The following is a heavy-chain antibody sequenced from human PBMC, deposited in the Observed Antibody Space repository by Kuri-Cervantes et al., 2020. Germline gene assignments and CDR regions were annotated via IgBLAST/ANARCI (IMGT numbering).Heavy chain of an antibody. CDR2: ISWDGGST. D-gene: IGHD1-26*01. V-gene: IGHV3-43D*04. CDR1: GFTFDDYA. Sequence: GGSLSLSCAASGFTFDDYAIHWVRQAPGKGLEWVSLISWDGGSTYYADSVKGRFTISRDNSKNSLYLQMNSLRAEDTAVYYCARGKDPRYSGNSKWGQGTLVTVSS. J-gene: IGHJ4*02. CDR3: ARGKDPRYSGNSK.